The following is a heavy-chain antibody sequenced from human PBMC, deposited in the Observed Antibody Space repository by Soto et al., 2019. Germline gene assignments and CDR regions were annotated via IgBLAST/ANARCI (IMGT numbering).Heavy chain of an antibody. D-gene: IGHD6-19*01. CDR1: GGSFSGYY. J-gene: IGHJ6*02. CDR2: INHSGST. Sequence: QVQLQQWGAGLLKPSETLSLTCAVYGGSFSGYYWSWIRQPPGKGLEWIGEINHSGSTNYNPSLKSRVTISVDTSKNQFSLKLSSVTAADTAVYYCARGGIKAVDIYYYCGMDVWGQGTTVTVSS. CDR3: ARGGIKAVDIYYYCGMDV. V-gene: IGHV4-34*01.